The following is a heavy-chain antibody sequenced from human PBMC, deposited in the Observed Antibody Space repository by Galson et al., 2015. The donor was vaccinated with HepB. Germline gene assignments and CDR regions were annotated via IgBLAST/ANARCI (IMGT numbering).Heavy chain of an antibody. D-gene: IGHD6-19*01. CDR2: ISAYNGNT. J-gene: IGHJ3*02. CDR1: GYTFTSYG. Sequence: SGAEVKKPGESLKISCKASGYTFTSYGISWVRQAPGQGLEWMGWISAYNGNTNYAQKLQGRVTMTTDTSTSTAYMELRSLRSDDTAVYYCARDPTGVVAVAGTGGAFDIWGQGTMVTVSS. V-gene: IGHV1-18*01. CDR3: ARDPTGVVAVAGTGGAFDI.